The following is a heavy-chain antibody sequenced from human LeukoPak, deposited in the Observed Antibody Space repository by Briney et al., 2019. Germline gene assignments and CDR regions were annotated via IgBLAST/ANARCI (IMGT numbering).Heavy chain of an antibody. Sequence: GSLRLSCAASGFTFSSYSMNWVRQAPGKGLEWIGEINHSGSTNYNPSLKSRVTISVDTSKNQFSLKLSSVTAADTAVYYCARGRGYSSSWGQGTLVTVSS. CDR2: INHSGST. V-gene: IGHV4-34*01. J-gene: IGHJ4*02. D-gene: IGHD6-13*01. CDR1: GFTFSSYS. CDR3: ARGRGYSSS.